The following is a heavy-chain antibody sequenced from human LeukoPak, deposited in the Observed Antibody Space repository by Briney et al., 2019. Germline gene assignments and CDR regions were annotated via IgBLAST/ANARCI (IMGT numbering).Heavy chain of an antibody. CDR1: GYTFTSYY. CDR3: ARPGLGFNAFDI. J-gene: IGHJ3*02. V-gene: IGHV1-46*01. D-gene: IGHD2-2*03. Sequence: ASVKVSCKASGYTFTSYYMHWVRQAPGQGLEWMGIINPSGGSTSYAQKFQGRVTMTRDTSTSTVYMELSSLRSEDMAVYYCARPGLGFNAFDIWGQGTMVTVSS. CDR2: INPSGGST.